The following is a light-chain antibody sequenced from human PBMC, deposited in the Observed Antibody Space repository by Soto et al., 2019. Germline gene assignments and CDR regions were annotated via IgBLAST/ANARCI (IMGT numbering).Light chain of an antibody. J-gene: IGLJ2*01. CDR3: SSYAGSYKV. CDR1: SSDFGGYNF. CDR2: EVS. Sequence: QSALTPPPSASGSPGQSVTISCTGTSSDFGGYNFVSWYQQHPGKAPKLMIYEVSERPSGVPDRFSGSKSGNTASLTVSGLQADDEADYYCSSYAGSYKVFGGGTKVTVL. V-gene: IGLV2-8*01.